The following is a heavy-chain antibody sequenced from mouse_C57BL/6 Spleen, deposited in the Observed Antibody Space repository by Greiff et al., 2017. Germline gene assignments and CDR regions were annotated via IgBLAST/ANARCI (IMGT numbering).Heavy chain of an antibody. CDR3: ARGGSGYGDAMDY. J-gene: IGHJ4*01. Sequence: QVQLQQPGAELVMPGASVKLSCKASGYTFTSYWMHWVKQRPGQGLEWIGEIDPSDSYTNYNQKFKGKSTLTVDKSSSTAYMQLSSLTSEDSAVYYCARGGSGYGDAMDYWGQGTSVTVSS. CDR1: GYTFTSYW. D-gene: IGHD3-2*02. V-gene: IGHV1-69*01. CDR2: IDPSDSYT.